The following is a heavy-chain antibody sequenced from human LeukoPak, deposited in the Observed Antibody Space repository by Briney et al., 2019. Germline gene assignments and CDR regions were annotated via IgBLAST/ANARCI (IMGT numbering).Heavy chain of an antibody. CDR1: GGSFSGYY. CDR2: INHSGST. D-gene: IGHD3-3*02. CDR3: ARGPFYSSPDY. Sequence: SETLSLTCAVYGGSFSGYYWSWIHQPPGKGLEWIGEINHSGSTNYNPSLKSRVTISVDTSKNQFSLKLSSVTAADTAVYYCARGPFYSSPDYWGQGTLVTVSS. V-gene: IGHV4-34*01. J-gene: IGHJ4*02.